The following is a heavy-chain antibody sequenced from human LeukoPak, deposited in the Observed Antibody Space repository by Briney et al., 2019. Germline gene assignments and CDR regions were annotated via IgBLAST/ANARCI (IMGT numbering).Heavy chain of an antibody. J-gene: IGHJ1*01. CDR1: GGSFSGCY. D-gene: IGHD4-17*01. Sequence: SETLSLTCAVYGGSFSGCYWSWIRQPPGKGLEWIGEINHSGSTNYNPSLKSRVTISVDTSKNQFSLKLSSVTAADTAVYYCVRGIDYGSEYFQHWGQGTLVTVSS. V-gene: IGHV4-34*01. CDR2: INHSGST. CDR3: VRGIDYGSEYFQH.